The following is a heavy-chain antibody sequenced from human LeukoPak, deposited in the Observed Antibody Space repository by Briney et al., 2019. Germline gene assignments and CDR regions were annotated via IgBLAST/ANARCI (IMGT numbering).Heavy chain of an antibody. D-gene: IGHD6-13*01. V-gene: IGHV3-30-3*01. CDR2: ISYDGSNK. J-gene: IGHJ4*02. Sequence: GGSLRLSCAASGFTFSSYAMHWVRQAPGKGLGWVAVISYDGSNKYYTDSVKGRFTISRDNSKNTLYLQVNSLRAEDTAVYYCARVRWWQQLDPLDYWGQGTLVTVSS. CDR3: ARVRWWQQLDPLDY. CDR1: GFTFSSYA.